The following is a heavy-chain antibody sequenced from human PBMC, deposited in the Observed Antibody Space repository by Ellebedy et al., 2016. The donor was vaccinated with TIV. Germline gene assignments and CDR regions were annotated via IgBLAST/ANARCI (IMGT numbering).Heavy chain of an antibody. CDR1: GYSISNGYY. V-gene: IGHV4-38-2*01. D-gene: IGHD2-21*02. CDR3: ASVSGDPPYFIDN. Sequence: SETLSLTCAVSGYSISNGYYWGWIRQPPGKGLEWIGSIHHSGRTYYNPSLKSRVTKSVDTSKNQFSLKLSSVTAADTAVYSCASVSGDPPYFIDNWGQGTLVTVST. CDR2: IHHSGRT. J-gene: IGHJ4*02.